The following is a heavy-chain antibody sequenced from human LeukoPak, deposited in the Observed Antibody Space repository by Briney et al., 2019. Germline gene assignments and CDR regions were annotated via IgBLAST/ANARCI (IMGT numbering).Heavy chain of an antibody. CDR3: ARDNSRAVTTFLDPDNNWFDP. Sequence: SETLSLTCTVSGGSISSSSYYWGWIRQPPGKGLEWIGSIYYSGSTYYNPSLKSRVTISVDTSKNQFSLKLSSVTAADTAVYYCARDNSRAVTTFLDPDNNWFDPWGQGTLVTVSS. CDR1: GGSISSSSYY. J-gene: IGHJ5*02. D-gene: IGHD4-17*01. CDR2: IYYSGST. V-gene: IGHV4-39*07.